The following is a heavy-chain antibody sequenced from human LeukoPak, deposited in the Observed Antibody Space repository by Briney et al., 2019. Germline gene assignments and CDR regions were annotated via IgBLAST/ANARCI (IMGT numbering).Heavy chain of an antibody. CDR1: GFTFSSYW. D-gene: IGHD6-19*01. J-gene: IGHJ1*01. Sequence: AGGSLRLSCAASGFTFSSYWMSWVRQAPGKGLEWVANIKQDGSEKYYVDSVKGRFTISRDNAKNTLYLQMNSLRAEDTALYYCARVPITLAGTKDAKYFQHWGQGTLVTVSS. CDR3: ARVPITLAGTKDAKYFQH. V-gene: IGHV3-7*01. CDR2: IKQDGSEK.